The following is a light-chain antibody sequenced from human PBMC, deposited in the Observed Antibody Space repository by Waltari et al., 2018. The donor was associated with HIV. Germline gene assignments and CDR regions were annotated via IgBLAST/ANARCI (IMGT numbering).Light chain of an antibody. Sequence: QSVLTQPPSASGTPGQRVTISCYGSSANIGSNYIYCYQQLPGTTPKLLIYRNNQRPSGVPDRFSGSKSGTSASLAISGLRSEDEADYYCASWDDSLNGYVFGTGTKVTVL. CDR1: SANIGSNY. CDR2: RNN. V-gene: IGLV1-47*01. J-gene: IGLJ1*01. CDR3: ASWDDSLNGYV.